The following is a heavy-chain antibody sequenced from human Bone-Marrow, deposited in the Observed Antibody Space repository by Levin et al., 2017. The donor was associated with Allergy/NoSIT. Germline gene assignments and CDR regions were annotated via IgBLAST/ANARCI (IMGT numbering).Heavy chain of an antibody. V-gene: IGHV3-11*05. CDR3: ARDVRAAAYALDV. CDR2: ISASGSYT. J-gene: IGHJ6*01. Sequence: PGESLKISCAASGFTFSDYYMIWIRQAPGKGLEWVSYISASGSYTNDEASVKGRFTISRDNAKNSLYLQMNSLRAEDTAVYYCARDVRAAAYALDVWGQGTTVTVSS. CDR1: GFTFSDYY. D-gene: IGHD6-13*01.